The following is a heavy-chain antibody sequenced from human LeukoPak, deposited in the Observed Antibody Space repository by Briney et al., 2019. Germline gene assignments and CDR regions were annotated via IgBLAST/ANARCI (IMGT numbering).Heavy chain of an antibody. Sequence: PSETLSLTCTVSGGSISSYFWSWIRQPPGMGLEWIGYVYYSGSPNYNPSLKSRVTISVDTSKNQFSLGLRSVTAADTAVCYCARVFDDYYDSSADPPLWFDPWGQGTLVTVSS. V-gene: IGHV4-59*01. D-gene: IGHD3-22*01. CDR3: ARVFDDYYDSSADPPLWFDP. J-gene: IGHJ5*02. CDR1: GGSISSYF. CDR2: VYYSGSP.